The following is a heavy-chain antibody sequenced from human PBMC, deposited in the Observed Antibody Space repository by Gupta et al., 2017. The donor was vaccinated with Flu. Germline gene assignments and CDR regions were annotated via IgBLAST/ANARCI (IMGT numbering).Heavy chain of an antibody. CDR3: AKAGGGSSWGWSGNRRFDC. J-gene: IGHJ4*02. D-gene: IGHD6-13*01. Sequence: VRQAPGKGLEWVSAIRGSGGSTYYADSVKGRFTISRDNSANTLYLKMNSLTAEETAIYYGAKAGGGSSWGWSGNRRFDCWGQGTLVTVSS. CDR2: IRGSGGST. V-gene: IGHV3-23*01.